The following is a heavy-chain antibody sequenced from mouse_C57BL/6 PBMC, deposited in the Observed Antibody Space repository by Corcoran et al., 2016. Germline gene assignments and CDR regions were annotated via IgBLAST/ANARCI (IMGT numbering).Heavy chain of an antibody. J-gene: IGHJ4*01. CDR2: IFPGSGST. D-gene: IGHD1-1*02. Sequence: QVQLQQSGPELVKPGASVKISCKASGYTFTDYYINWVKQRPGQGLEWIGWIFPGSGSTYYNEKLKGRATLTVDKSSSTAYMLLSSLTSEDSAVYFCARGGRGSYGYAMDYWGQGTSVTVSS. V-gene: IGHV1-75*01. CDR1: GYTFTDYY. CDR3: ARGGRGSYGYAMDY.